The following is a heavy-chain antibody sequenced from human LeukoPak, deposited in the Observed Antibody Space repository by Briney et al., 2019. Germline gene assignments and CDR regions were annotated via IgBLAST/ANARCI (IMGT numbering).Heavy chain of an antibody. CDR2: IWYDGSNK. CDR3: AKVVSTVTTRDHDAFDI. Sequence: PGRSLRLSCAASGFTFSSYGMHWVRQAPGKGLEWVAVIWYDGSNKYYADSVKGRFTISRDNSKNTLYLQMNSLRAENTAVYYRAKVVSTVTTRDHDAFDIWGQGTMVTVSS. D-gene: IGHD4-17*01. J-gene: IGHJ3*02. CDR1: GFTFSSYG. V-gene: IGHV3-33*06.